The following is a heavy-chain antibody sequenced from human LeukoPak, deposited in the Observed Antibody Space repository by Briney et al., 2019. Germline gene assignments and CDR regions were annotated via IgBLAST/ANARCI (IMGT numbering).Heavy chain of an antibody. V-gene: IGHV1-2*02. CDR2: INPNSGGT. J-gene: IGHJ4*02. Sequence: GASVKVSCKASGYTFTGYYMHWVRQAPGQGLEWMGWINPNSGGTNYAQKFQGRVTMTRDTSISTAYMELSRLRSGDTAVYYCARPDYYDSSGYEGDGDYWGQGTLVTVSS. CDR3: ARPDYYDSSGYEGDGDY. CDR1: GYTFTGYY. D-gene: IGHD3-22*01.